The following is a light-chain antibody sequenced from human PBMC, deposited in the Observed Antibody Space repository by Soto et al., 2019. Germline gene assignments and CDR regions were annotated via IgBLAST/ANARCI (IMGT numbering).Light chain of an antibody. Sequence: DIQMTQSPSTLSASVGDRVTITCRASQSIGRFLAWYQHQPGKAPKLLIYGASTLESGVPQRFSGSGSGTEFTLTISSLQTDDFSTYYCQQYHSYWTFGQGTKVDIK. CDR3: QQYHSYWT. CDR1: QSIGRF. V-gene: IGKV1-5*01. CDR2: GAS. J-gene: IGKJ1*01.